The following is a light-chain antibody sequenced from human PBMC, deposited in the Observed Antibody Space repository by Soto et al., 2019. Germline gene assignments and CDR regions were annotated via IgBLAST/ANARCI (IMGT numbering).Light chain of an antibody. V-gene: IGKV1-39*01. CDR2: AAS. CDR1: XXXXXX. CDR3: QQTYITPRT. Sequence: DIQLTQSPSSLSASVGNRVSITCRAXXXXXXXFNSYQQRQGKPTELLIYAASTLQRGVPSRFSGSGSGTDFXXTISSLQXEDFATYYCQQTYITPRTFGQGTKV. J-gene: IGKJ1*01.